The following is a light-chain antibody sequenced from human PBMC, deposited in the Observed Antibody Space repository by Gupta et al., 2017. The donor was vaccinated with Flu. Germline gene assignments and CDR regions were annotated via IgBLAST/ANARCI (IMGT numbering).Light chain of an antibody. V-gene: IGKV1-39*01. Sequence: PSSLSASVGDRVILTCRASRSINSKLNWYQHKPGKAPKVLIYAASSLQSGAPSRFSGSESGTDFTLAISNLQPEDFATYYCQQSYEIPYTFGQGTKLEMK. J-gene: IGKJ2*01. CDR2: AAS. CDR1: RSINSK. CDR3: QQSYEIPYT.